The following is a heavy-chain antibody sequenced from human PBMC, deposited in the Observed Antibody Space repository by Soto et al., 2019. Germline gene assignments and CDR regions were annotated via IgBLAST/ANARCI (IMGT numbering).Heavy chain of an antibody. CDR1: GFTFSNYG. D-gene: IGHD2-21*02. V-gene: IGHV3-33*01. CDR3: VRDRAYWGGDCPYYCSLDV. J-gene: IGHJ6*02. CDR2: IWYNGNKK. Sequence: QVQLVESGGGVVQPGRSLRLSCAASGFTFSNYGMHWVRQAPGKGLEWVAVIWYNGNKKFYTDSVKGRFTNSRDNSKNTLYRQRNSLRAEDTAVYYCVRDRAYWGGDCPYYCSLDVWGQGTTVTVSS.